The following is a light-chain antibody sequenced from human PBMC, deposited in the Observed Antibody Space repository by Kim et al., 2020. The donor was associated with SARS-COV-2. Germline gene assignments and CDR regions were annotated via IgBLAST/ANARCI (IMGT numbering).Light chain of an antibody. CDR2: QDS. Sequence: YELTQPPSVSVSPGQTASITCSGDKLGDKYACWYQQKPGQSPVLVIYQDSKRPSGIPERFSGSNSGNTATLTISGTQAMDEADYYCQAWDSSTLVVFGGGTQLTVL. CDR3: QAWDSSTLVV. CDR1: KLGDKY. V-gene: IGLV3-1*01. J-gene: IGLJ2*01.